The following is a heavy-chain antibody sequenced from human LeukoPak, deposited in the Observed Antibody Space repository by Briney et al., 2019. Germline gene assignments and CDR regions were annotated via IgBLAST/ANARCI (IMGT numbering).Heavy chain of an antibody. CDR3: ARDLLLDYYGMDV. J-gene: IGHJ6*02. CDR2: IYSGGST. CDR1: GFTVSSNY. D-gene: IGHD2-15*01. V-gene: IGHV3-53*01. Sequence: GGSLRLSCAASGFTVSSNYMSWVRQAPGKGLEWVSAIYSGGSTYYADSVKGRFTISRDNSKNTLYLQMNSLRAEDTAVYYCARDLLLDYYGMDVWGQGTTVTVSS.